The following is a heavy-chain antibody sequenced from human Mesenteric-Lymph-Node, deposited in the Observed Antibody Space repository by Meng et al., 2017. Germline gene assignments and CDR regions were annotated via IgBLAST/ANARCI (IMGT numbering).Heavy chain of an antibody. D-gene: IGHD6-19*01. CDR1: GFTFSSYA. J-gene: IGHJ4*02. V-gene: IGHV3-48*04. CDR2: ISSSSSTI. CDR3: ARASIASITVGDNVDY. Sequence: GESLKISCGASGFTFSSYAMHWVRQTPGKGLEWVSYISSSSSTIYYPESVKGRFTISRDNAINTLYLQMNSLRVEDTAFYYCARASIASITVGDNVDYWGQGTLVTVSS.